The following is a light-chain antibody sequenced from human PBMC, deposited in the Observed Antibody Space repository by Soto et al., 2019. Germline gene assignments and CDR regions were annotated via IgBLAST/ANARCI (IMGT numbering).Light chain of an antibody. Sequence: EIVLTQSPATLSLSPGERATLSCRASQSVSSSLAWYQQKPGQAPRLLIYDASNRATGIPARFSGSGSGADCTLTISSLEPEDSAVYFCQQRSFRPPLTFGGGTKVEIK. CDR1: QSVSSS. V-gene: IGKV3-11*01. CDR3: QQRSFRPPLT. CDR2: DAS. J-gene: IGKJ4*01.